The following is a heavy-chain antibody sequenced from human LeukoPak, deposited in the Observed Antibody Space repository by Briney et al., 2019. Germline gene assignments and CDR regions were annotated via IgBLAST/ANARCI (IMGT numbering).Heavy chain of an antibody. D-gene: IGHD2-8*01. J-gene: IGHJ3*02. CDR1: GFTFSSYW. CDR3: ARVQGHPPNGLDI. CDR2: INSDGSST. Sequence: GGSLRLSCAASGFTFSSYWMHWVRQAPGKGLVWVSRINSDGSSTSYADAVKGRYTISRDNAKNTAYLQMNSLRAEDTAVYYCARVQGHPPNGLDIWGQGTMVTVSS. V-gene: IGHV3-74*01.